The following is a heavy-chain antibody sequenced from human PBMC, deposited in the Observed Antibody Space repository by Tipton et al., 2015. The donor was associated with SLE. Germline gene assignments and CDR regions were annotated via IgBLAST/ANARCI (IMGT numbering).Heavy chain of an antibody. CDR3: ARDSAPLDY. CDR2: IYYSGST. V-gene: IGHV4-59*11. Sequence: TLSLTCTVSGGSISSHYWSWIRQPPGKGLEWIGYIYYSGSTNYNPSLKSRVTISVDTSKNQFSLKLSSVTAADTAVYYCARDSAPLDYWGQGTLVTVFS. J-gene: IGHJ4*02. CDR1: GGSISSHY. D-gene: IGHD1-26*01.